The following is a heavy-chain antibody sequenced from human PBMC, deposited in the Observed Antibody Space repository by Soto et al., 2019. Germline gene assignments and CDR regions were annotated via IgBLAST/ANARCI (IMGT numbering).Heavy chain of an antibody. CDR3: AREQALDY. V-gene: IGHV3-53*01. Sequence: GGSLRLSCAASGFTVSSNDMSWVRQAPGKGLEWVSIIYSGGRTHYADSVKGRFTISRDNSKNTLYLQMNSLRAEDTAVYYCAREQALDYWGQGTLVTVSS. CDR2: IYSGGRT. CDR1: GFTVSSND. J-gene: IGHJ4*02.